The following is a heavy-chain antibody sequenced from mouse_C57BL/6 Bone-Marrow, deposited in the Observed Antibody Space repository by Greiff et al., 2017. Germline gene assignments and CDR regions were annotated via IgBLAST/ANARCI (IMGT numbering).Heavy chain of an antibody. V-gene: IGHV1-78*01. D-gene: IGHD2-4*01. CDR1: GYTFTDHT. Sequence: VQLQESDAELVKPGASVKISCKVSGYTFTDHTIHWMKQRPEQGLEWIGYIYPRDGSTKYNEKFKGKATLTADKSSSTAYMQLNSLTSEDSAVYFCARFGDYDGGSYAMDYWGQGTSVTVSS. J-gene: IGHJ4*01. CDR3: ARFGDYDGGSYAMDY. CDR2: IYPRDGST.